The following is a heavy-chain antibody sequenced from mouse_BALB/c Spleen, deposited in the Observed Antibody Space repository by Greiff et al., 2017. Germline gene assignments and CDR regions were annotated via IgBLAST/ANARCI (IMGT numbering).Heavy chain of an antibody. J-gene: IGHJ1*01. CDR3: ARSVGLRYFDV. D-gene: IGHD2-13*01. CDR2: IYPGDGDT. Sequence: VQLQQSGAELARPGASVKLSCKASGYTFTSYWMQWVKQRPGQGLEWIGAIYPGDGDTRYTQKFKGKATLTADKSSSTAYMQLSSLASEDSAVYYCARSVGLRYFDVWGAGTTVSVSS. CDR1: GYTFTSYW. V-gene: IGHV1-87*01.